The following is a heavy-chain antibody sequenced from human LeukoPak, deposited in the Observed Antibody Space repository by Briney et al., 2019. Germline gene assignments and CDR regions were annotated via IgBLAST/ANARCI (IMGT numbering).Heavy chain of an antibody. CDR2: ISAYNGNT. Sequence: ASVTVSFKASGYTFTSYGISWVRQAPGQGREGMGWISAYNGNTNYAQKLQGRVTMTTDTSTSTAYMELRSLRSDDTAVYYCARDRGDGYNYYFDYWGQGTLVTVSS. J-gene: IGHJ4*02. V-gene: IGHV1-18*01. CDR1: GYTFTSYG. D-gene: IGHD5-24*01. CDR3: ARDRGDGYNYYFDY.